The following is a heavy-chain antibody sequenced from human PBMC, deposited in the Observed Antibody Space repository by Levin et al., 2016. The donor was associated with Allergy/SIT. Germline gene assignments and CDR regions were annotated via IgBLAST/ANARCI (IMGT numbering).Heavy chain of an antibody. V-gene: IGHV3-15*01. Sequence: WIRQPPGKGLEWVGRIKSKTDGGTTDYAAPVKGRFTISRDDSKNTLYLQMNSLKTEDTAVYYCTTGPTYYYDSSGYKPLDYWGQGTLVTVSS. CDR2: IKSKTDGGTT. D-gene: IGHD3-22*01. J-gene: IGHJ4*02. CDR3: TTGPTYYYDSSGYKPLDY.